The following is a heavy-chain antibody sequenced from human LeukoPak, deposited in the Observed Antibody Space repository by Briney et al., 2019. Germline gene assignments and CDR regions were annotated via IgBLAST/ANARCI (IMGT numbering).Heavy chain of an antibody. Sequence: GASVKVSCKASGYTFTNYGISWVRQAPGQGLEWMGWISAYNGNTKYAQKLQGRGNMTTGTSTSTAYMELRSLRSDDTAVYYCARDGELTTVTASYYYYYYMDVWGKGTTVTVSS. CDR2: ISAYNGNT. V-gene: IGHV1-18*01. CDR1: GYTFTNYG. D-gene: IGHD4-17*01. J-gene: IGHJ6*03. CDR3: ARDGELTTVTASYYYYYYMDV.